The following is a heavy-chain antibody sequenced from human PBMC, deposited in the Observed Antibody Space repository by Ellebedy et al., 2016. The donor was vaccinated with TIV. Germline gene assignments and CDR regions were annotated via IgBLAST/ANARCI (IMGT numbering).Heavy chain of an antibody. V-gene: IGHV1-2*02. J-gene: IGHJ4*02. CDR3: ARGSYSSGWYKLDY. CDR2: INPNSGGT. Sequence: ASVKVSCXASGYTFIGYYMHWVRQAPGQGLEWMGWINPNSGGTNYAQKFQGRVTMTRDTSISTAYMELSRLRSDDTAVYYCARGSYSSGWYKLDYWGQGTLVTVSS. CDR1: GYTFIGYY. D-gene: IGHD6-19*01.